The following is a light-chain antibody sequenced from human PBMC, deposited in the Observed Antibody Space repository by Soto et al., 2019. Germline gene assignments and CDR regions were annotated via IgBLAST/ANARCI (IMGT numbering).Light chain of an antibody. CDR3: QVWDSSSDHPGV. V-gene: IGLV2-8*01. CDR2: EVN. CDR1: SSDVGGYNY. Sequence: QSVLTQPPSASGSPGQSVTISCAGTSSDVGGYNYVSWYQQHPGKAPKLMIYEVNKRPSGVPDRFSGSKSGNTASLTVSGLQADDEADYYCQVWDSSSDHPGVFGSGTQLTVL. J-gene: IGLJ6*01.